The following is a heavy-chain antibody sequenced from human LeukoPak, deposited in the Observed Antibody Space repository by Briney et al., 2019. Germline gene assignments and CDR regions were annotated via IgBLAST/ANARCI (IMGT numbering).Heavy chain of an antibody. CDR2: IYYSGST. CDR1: VGSISSYY. CDR3: ASHNYNRVSAFDI. D-gene: IGHD1-1*01. V-gene: IGHV4-59*01. J-gene: IGHJ3*02. Sequence: SETLSLTCTVPVGSISSYYWSWIRQPPGKGLEWIGYIYYSGSTNDNPSLKRRVTISVDTSKNQFSLKLSSVTAADTAVYYCASHNYNRVSAFDIWGQGTMVTVSS.